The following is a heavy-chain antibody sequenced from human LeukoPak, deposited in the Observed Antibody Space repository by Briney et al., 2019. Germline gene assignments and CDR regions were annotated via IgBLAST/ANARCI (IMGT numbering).Heavy chain of an antibody. CDR2: IGGGDGST. CDR3: ARGASIAAAGTGEKSNWFDP. V-gene: IGHV3-23*01. Sequence: PGGSLRLSCAMSGFTFTNYAMTWVRQAPGKGLEWVSTIGGGDGSTHYADSVKGRFTISRDNSKNTLYLQMNSLRVEDTAVYYCARGASIAAAGTGEKSNWFDPWGQGTLVTVPS. CDR1: GFTFTNYA. D-gene: IGHD6-13*01. J-gene: IGHJ5*02.